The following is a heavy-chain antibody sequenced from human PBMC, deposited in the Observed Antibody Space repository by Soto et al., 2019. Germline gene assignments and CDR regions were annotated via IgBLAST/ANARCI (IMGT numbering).Heavy chain of an antibody. Sequence: QVQLVQSGAEVKKPGASVKVSCEASEYTFIGFHLHWVRQAPGQGLEWMGWINPKSGDTKYAQKFPGRVTLTRDTSISTCYMELRRLESNDTAVYYCAKGLWTLGPCNGGSCYDGMDVGGQGTTVTVPS. CDR2: INPKSGDT. CDR1: EYTFIGFH. CDR3: AKGLWTLGPCNGGSCYDGMDV. D-gene: IGHD2-15*01. J-gene: IGHJ6*02. V-gene: IGHV1-2*02.